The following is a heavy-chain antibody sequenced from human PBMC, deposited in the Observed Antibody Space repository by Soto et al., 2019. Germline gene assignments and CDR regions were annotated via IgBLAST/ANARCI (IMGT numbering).Heavy chain of an antibody. CDR3: XRDFLHDDYDSRAWFDP. J-gene: IGHJ5*02. V-gene: IGHV3-21*01. CDR2: ISSSSSYI. Sequence: GGSLRLSCAASGFTFSSYSMNWVRQAPGKGLEWVSSISSSSSYIYYADSVKGRFTISRDNAKDSLYLQMNSLRAEDTAVYYCXRDFLHDDYDSRAWFDPWGQGTLVTVSS. CDR1: GFTFSSYS. D-gene: IGHD4-17*01.